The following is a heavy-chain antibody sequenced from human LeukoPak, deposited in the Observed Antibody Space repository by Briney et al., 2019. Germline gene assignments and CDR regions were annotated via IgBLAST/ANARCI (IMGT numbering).Heavy chain of an antibody. D-gene: IGHD2-2*01. J-gene: IGHJ4*02. CDR2: VHHSGST. Sequence: SETLSLTCAVYGGSFSGYYWNWIRQPPGKGLEWIGEVHHSGSTNYNPSLKSRFTISVDTSKNQFSLKLSSVTAADTAVYYCAREVVVVPGSFDYWGQGTLVTVSS. V-gene: IGHV4-34*01. CDR3: AREVVVVPGSFDY. CDR1: GGSFSGYY.